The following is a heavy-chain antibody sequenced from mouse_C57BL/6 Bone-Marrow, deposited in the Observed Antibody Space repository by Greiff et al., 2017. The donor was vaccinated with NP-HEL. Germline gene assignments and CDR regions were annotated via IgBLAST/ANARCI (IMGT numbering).Heavy chain of an antibody. CDR1: GFTFSSYA. D-gene: IGHD1-1*01. J-gene: IGHJ1*03. CDR2: ISDGGSYT. CDR3: ARSFITTVPGYFDV. Sequence: EVQLVESGGGLVKPGGSLKLSCAASGFTFSSYAMSWVRQTPEKRLEWVATISDGGSYTYYPDNVKGRFTISRDNAKNNLYLQMSHLKSEDTAMYYCARSFITTVPGYFDVWGTGTTVTVSS. V-gene: IGHV5-4*01.